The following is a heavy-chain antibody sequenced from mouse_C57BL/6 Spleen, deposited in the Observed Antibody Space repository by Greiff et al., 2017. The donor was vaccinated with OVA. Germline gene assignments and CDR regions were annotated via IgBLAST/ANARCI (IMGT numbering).Heavy chain of an antibody. D-gene: IGHD2-1*01. V-gene: IGHV5-12*01. CDR3: ARHGNFYYAMDY. Sequence: EVKLVESGGGLVQPGGSLKLSCAASGFTFSDYYMYWVRQTPEKRLEWVAYISNGGGSTYYPDTVKGRFTISRDNAKNTLYLQMSRLKSEDTAMYYCARHGNFYYAMDYWGQGTSVTVSS. CDR2: ISNGGGST. CDR1: GFTFSDYY. J-gene: IGHJ4*01.